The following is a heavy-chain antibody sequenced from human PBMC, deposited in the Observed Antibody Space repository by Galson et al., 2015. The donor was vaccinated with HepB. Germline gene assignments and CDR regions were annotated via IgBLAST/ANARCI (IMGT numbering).Heavy chain of an antibody. CDR3: ARDGLGEGGYYFDY. CDR1: GGTFSSYA. V-gene: IGHV1-69*13. CDR2: IIPIFGIA. D-gene: IGHD3-16*01. Sequence: SVKVSCKASGGTFSSYAISWVRQAPGQGLEWMGGIIPIFGIANYAQKFQGRVTITADVSTSTAYMELSSLRSEDTAVYYCARDGLGEGGYYFDYWGQGTLVTVSS. J-gene: IGHJ4*02.